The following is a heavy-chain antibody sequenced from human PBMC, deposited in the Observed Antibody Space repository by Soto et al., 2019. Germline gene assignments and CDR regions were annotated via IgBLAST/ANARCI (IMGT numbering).Heavy chain of an antibody. Sequence: HVQPQYSGPGLVKPSETLSLTCTVSAGSISSYYWSWIRQPPGKGLEWIGYIYYSGSTTYNPSLKSRVTISVDTSKTQSSLNLSSVTAADPAVYYCARVSSGYYYYMDVWCNGTTVTVSS. V-gene: IGHV4-59*01. CDR2: IYYSGST. J-gene: IGHJ6*03. CDR1: AGSISSYY. D-gene: IGHD6-25*01. CDR3: ARVSSGYYYYMDV.